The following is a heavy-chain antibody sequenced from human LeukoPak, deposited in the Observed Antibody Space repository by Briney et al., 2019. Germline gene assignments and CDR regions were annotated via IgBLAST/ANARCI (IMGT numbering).Heavy chain of an antibody. CDR3: ARGPPTITPGF. CDR2: INHSGST. CDR1: GGSFRYYY. V-gene: IGHV4-34*01. J-gene: IGHJ4*02. D-gene: IGHD1-14*01. Sequence: SETLSLTCAVYGGSFRYYYWSWIRQPPGKTLEWIGEINHSGSTNYNPSLKSRITMSVDTSKNQFSLNLMSVTAADTAVYYCARGPPTITPGFWRPGTPVTVSS.